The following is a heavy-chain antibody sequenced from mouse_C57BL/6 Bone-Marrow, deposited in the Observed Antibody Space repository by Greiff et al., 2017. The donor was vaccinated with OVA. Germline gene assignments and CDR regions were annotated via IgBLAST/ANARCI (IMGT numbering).Heavy chain of an antibody. D-gene: IGHD6-5*01. Sequence: VKLMESGAELARPGASVKLSCKASGYTFTSYGISWVKQRTGQGLEWIGEIYPRSGNTYYNEKFKGKATLTADKSSSTAYMELRSLTSEDSAVYFCARYAYYWYFDVWGTGTTVTVSS. CDR2: IYPRSGNT. V-gene: IGHV1-81*01. J-gene: IGHJ1*03. CDR1: GYTFTSYG. CDR3: ARYAYYWYFDV.